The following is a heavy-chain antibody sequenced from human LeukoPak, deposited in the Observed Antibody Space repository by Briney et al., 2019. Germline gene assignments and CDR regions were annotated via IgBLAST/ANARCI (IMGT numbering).Heavy chain of an antibody. D-gene: IGHD2-2*01. V-gene: IGHV4-4*07. CDR1: GGSVSSYY. J-gene: IGHJ5*02. Sequence: SETLSLTCTVSGGSVSSYYWSWIRQHAGKGLEWIGRIYTSGSTNYNPSLKSRVTMSVDTSKNQFSLKLSSVTAADTAVYYCARVVPAASRRFGWFDPWGQGTLVTVSS. CDR2: IYTSGST. CDR3: ARVVPAASRRFGWFDP.